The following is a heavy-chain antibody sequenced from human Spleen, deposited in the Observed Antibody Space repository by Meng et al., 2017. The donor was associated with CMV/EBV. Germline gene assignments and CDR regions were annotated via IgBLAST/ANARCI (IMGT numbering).Heavy chain of an antibody. V-gene: IGHV1-2*02. Sequence: ASVKVSCKASEYNFIDYYIHWVRQAPGQGLEWMGWINPNSGGTNYAQKFQGRVTMTRDTSISTAYMELSRLRSDDTAVYYCARSMAITMIVVVIQQGTHDAFDIWGQGTMVTVSS. J-gene: IGHJ3*02. D-gene: IGHD3-22*01. CDR1: EYNFIDYY. CDR2: INPNSGGT. CDR3: ARSMAITMIVVVIQQGTHDAFDI.